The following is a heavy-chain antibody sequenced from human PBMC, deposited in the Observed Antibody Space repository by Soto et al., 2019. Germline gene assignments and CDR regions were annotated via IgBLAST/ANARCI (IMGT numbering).Heavy chain of an antibody. CDR2: INHSGST. D-gene: IGHD3-10*01. V-gene: IGHV4-34*01. CDR3: AGTYYYGSGSYYTSYFDY. Sequence: SSETLSLTCAVYGGSFSGYYWSWIRQPPGKGLEWIGEINHSGSTNYNPSLKSRVTISVDTSKNQFSLKLSSVTAAETAVYYCAGTYYYGSGSYYTSYFDYWGQGTLVTVSS. J-gene: IGHJ4*02. CDR1: GGSFSGYY.